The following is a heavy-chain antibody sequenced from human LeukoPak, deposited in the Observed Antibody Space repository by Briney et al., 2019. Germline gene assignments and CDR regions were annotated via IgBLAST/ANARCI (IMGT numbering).Heavy chain of an antibody. J-gene: IGHJ4*02. V-gene: IGHV3-48*03. CDR3: ARGQRRGYYDFWSRYPYFDY. CDR1: GFTFSNYE. Sequence: GGSLRLSCVSSGFTFSNYEMNWVRQAPGKGLEWISYISGRGVVYYADSVKGRFTVSRDDANNSLYLQMNSLRAEDTAVYYCARGQRRGYYDFWSRYPYFDYWGQGILVTVPS. CDR2: ISGRGVV. D-gene: IGHD3-3*01.